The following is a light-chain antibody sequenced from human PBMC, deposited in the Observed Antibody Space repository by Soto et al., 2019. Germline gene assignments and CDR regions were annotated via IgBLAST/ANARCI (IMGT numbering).Light chain of an antibody. Sequence: DIQMTQSPSTLSASVGHRVTITCRASQSISSWLAWYQQKPGKAPKLLIYKASSLEGGVPSRFSGSGSGTEFTLTISSLQPDDFATYYCQQYNSYWTFGQGTKV. CDR2: KAS. CDR3: QQYNSYWT. J-gene: IGKJ1*01. CDR1: QSISSW. V-gene: IGKV1-5*03.